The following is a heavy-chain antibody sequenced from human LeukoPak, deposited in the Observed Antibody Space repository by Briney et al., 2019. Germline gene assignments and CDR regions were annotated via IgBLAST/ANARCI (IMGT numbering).Heavy chain of an antibody. J-gene: IGHJ4*02. V-gene: IGHV4-39*07. D-gene: IGHD6-13*01. CDR3: ARVSVDGSWYFNDRYYFDY. Sequence: SETLSLTCTVSGGSISSSSYYWGWIRQPPGKGLEWIGSIYYSGSTYYNPSLKSRVTISVDTSKNQFSLKLSSVTAADTAVYYCARVSVDGSWYFNDRYYFDYWGQGTLVTVSS. CDR1: GGSISSSSYY. CDR2: IYYSGST.